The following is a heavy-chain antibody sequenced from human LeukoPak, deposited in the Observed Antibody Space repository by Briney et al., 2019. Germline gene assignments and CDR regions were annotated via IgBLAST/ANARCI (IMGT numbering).Heavy chain of an antibody. CDR2: IYYSGST. J-gene: IGHJ5*02. V-gene: IGHV4-59*01. CDR3: ARDSGVDKYWIDP. CDR1: GGSISTYY. Sequence: PSETLSLTCTVSGGSISTYYWSWIRQPPGKGLEWIGNIYYSGSTNYNPSLKSRVTMSVDTSKSQFSLKLSSVTAADTAVYYCARDSGVDKYWIDPWGQGTLVTVPS. D-gene: IGHD3-10*01.